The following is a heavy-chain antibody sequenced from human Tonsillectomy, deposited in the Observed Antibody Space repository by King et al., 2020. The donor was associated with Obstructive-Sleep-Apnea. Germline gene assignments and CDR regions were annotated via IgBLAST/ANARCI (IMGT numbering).Heavy chain of an antibody. Sequence: QLQESGPGLVKPSETLSLTCSVSGVSISGYYWSCIRQPAGKGLEWIGRIYISGSTNYNPSLKSRVTMSVDTSKNQLSLKLNSLTAADTGIYYCARASRGGAFDYWGQGTLVTVSS. D-gene: IGHD3-10*01. CDR2: IYISGST. CDR3: ARASRGGAFDY. V-gene: IGHV4-4*07. CDR1: GVSISGYY. J-gene: IGHJ4*02.